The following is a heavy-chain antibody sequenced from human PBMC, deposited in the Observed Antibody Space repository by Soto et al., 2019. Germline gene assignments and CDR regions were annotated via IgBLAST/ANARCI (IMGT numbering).Heavy chain of an antibody. CDR1: GFTFSSYA. D-gene: IGHD3-9*01. CDR3: ACDILTGYAIYYYYGMDV. CDR2: ISGSGGST. Sequence: GGSLRLSCAASGFTFSSYAMSWVRQAPGKGLEWVSAISGSGGSTYYADSAKGRFTISRDNSKNTLYLQMNSLRAEDTAVYYCACDILTGYAIYYYYGMDVWGQGTTVTVSS. V-gene: IGHV3-23*01. J-gene: IGHJ6*02.